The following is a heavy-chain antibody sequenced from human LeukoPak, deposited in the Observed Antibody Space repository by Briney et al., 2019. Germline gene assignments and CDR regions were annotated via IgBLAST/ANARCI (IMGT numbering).Heavy chain of an antibody. D-gene: IGHD2-21*02. Sequence: GGSLRLSCAASGFTFSSYSMNWVRQAPGKGLEWVSSISSSSSYIYYADSVKGRFTISRDNAKNSLYLQMNSLRAEDTAVYYCARDMTAEWSIRHYYYYYMDVWGKGTTVTVSS. V-gene: IGHV3-21*01. J-gene: IGHJ6*03. CDR3: ARDMTAEWSIRHYYYYYMDV. CDR1: GFTFSSYS. CDR2: ISSSSSYI.